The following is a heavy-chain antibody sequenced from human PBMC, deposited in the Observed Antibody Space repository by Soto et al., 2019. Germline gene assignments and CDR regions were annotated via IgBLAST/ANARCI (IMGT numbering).Heavy chain of an antibody. J-gene: IGHJ5*02. CDR2: AYYRSQWYY. V-gene: IGHV6-1*01. CDR1: GDSVSSNSAA. Sequence: PSQTLSLTCAISGDSVSSNSAAWNWIRQSPSRGLEWLGRAYYRSQWYYDSAVSVRSRITVIPDTSKNQFSLQLNSVTAADTAVYYCARVANWFDPWGQGTLVTVSS. CDR3: ARVANWFDP.